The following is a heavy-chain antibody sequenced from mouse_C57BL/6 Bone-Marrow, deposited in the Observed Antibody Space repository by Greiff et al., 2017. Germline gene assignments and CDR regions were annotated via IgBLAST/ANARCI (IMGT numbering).Heavy chain of an antibody. V-gene: IGHV1-4*01. Sequence: QVQLKQSGAELARPGASVKMSCKASGYTFTSYTMHWVKQRPGQGLEWIGYINPSSGYTKYKQTFKDKATLTADKSSSTAYMQLSSLTSEDSAIYYCARNWAWFAYWGQGTLVTVSA. CDR3: ARNWAWFAY. CDR1: GYTFTSYT. CDR2: INPSSGYT. J-gene: IGHJ3*01. D-gene: IGHD4-1*01.